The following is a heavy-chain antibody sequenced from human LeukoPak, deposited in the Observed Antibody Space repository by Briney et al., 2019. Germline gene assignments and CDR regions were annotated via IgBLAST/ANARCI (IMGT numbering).Heavy chain of an antibody. Sequence: ASVKVSCKASGYTFGSDDINWVRQATGQGLEWMGWINPNNGNLGYAQKFQGRVTITRNTPISTAYMELSSLRSEDTAVYYCARGVRAGGSFGFDPWGQGTLVTVSS. CDR2: INPNNGNL. D-gene: IGHD2-15*01. J-gene: IGHJ5*02. CDR1: GYTFGSDD. CDR3: ARGVRAGGSFGFDP. V-gene: IGHV1-8*03.